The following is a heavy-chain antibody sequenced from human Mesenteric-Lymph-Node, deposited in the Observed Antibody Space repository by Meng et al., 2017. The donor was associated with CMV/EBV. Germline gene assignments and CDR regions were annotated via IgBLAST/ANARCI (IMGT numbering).Heavy chain of an antibody. J-gene: IGHJ4*02. CDR2: ISGSGSSI. CDR1: GFIFNIYS. D-gene: IGHD6-13*01. CDR3: AGVGCSSWLPDY. V-gene: IGHV3-48*04. Sequence: GGSLRLSCAASGFIFNIYSMNWVRKAPGKGLEWISYISGSGSSIKYADSVQGRFAISRDNAKNSLYLQMHSLRAEGTAVYFCAGVGCSSWLPDYWGQGTLVTVSS.